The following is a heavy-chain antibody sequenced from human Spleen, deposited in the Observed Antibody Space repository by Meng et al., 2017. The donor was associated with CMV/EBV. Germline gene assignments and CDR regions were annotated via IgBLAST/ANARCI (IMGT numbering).Heavy chain of an antibody. CDR1: GFTFSAYT. CDR3: ARGLRTGDDSGWYYYYTMDV. D-gene: IGHD6-25*01. J-gene: IGHJ6*02. V-gene: IGHV3-53*01. Sequence: GESLKISCAASGFTFSAYTLNWVRQAPGKGLEWVSVIYRGGNSNYADSVEGRFTISRDDSKNIVYLQMNSLRTEDTAVYYCARGLRTGDDSGWYYYYTMDVWGQGTTVTVSS. CDR2: IYRGGNS.